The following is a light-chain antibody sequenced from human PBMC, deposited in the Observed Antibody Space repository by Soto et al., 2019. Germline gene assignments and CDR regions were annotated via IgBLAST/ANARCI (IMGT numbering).Light chain of an antibody. CDR1: QSISSYS. CDR2: GAS. V-gene: IGKV3-20*01. J-gene: IGKJ1*01. CDR3: QQYGTSLWT. Sequence: EIVLTQSPGTLSLSPGERATLSCRASQSISSYSLAWYQQKPGQAPRLLIYGASSRATGNPDRFSGSGSGTDFTLTISRLEPEDFAVYYCQQYGTSLWTFGQGTKVEIK.